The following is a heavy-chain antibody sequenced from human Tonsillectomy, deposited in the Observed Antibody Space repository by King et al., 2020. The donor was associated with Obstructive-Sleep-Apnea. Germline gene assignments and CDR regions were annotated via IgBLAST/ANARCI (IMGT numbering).Heavy chain of an antibody. Sequence: QLVQSGGGLVKPGGSLRLSCAASGFTFNDHYMTWIRQPPGKGLEWVSYVSSSGDSKFYADSVKGRFTIYRDNAKNSLHLQMNSLRAEDTAVYYCARDPTGPGYSSGWFDYWGQGTLVTVSS. V-gene: IGHV3-11*01. CDR2: VSSSGDSK. CDR3: ARDPTGPGYSSGWFDY. J-gene: IGHJ5*01. D-gene: IGHD2-15*01. CDR1: GFTFNDHY.